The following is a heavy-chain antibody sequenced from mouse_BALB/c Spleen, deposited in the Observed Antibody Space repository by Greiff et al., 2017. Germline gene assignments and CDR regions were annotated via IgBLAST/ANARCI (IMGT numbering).Heavy chain of an antibody. CDR3: ARSVTTEGFAY. CDR1: GYAFSSSW. V-gene: IGHV1-82*01. J-gene: IGHJ3*01. Sequence: QVHVKQSGPELVKPGASVKISCKASGYAFSSSWMNWVKQRPGQGLEWIGRIYPGDGDTNYNGKFKGKATLTADKSSSTAYMQLSSLTSVDSAVYFCARSVTTEGFAYWGQGTLVTVSA. CDR2: IYPGDGDT. D-gene: IGHD2-2*01.